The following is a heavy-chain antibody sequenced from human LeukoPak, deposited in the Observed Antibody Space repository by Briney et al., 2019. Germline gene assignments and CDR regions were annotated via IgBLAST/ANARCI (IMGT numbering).Heavy chain of an antibody. J-gene: IGHJ5*02. CDR3: AAEGIVVPAAISRFDP. Sequence: SETLSLTCTVSGGSISSYYWSWIRQPPGKGLEWIGYIYYSGSTNYNPSLKSRVTISVDTSKNQFSLKLSSVTAADTAVYYCAAEGIVVPAAISRFDPWGQGTLVTVSS. V-gene: IGHV4-59*01. CDR1: GGSISSYY. CDR2: IYYSGST. D-gene: IGHD2-2*01.